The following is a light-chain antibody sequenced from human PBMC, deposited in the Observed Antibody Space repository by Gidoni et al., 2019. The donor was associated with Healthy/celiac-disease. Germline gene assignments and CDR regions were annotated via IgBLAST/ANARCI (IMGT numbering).Light chain of an antibody. Sequence: QLVLTQSPSASASLRASVKLPCPLSSGHSSYAIAWHQQQPEKGPRYLMKLNSDGSHSKGDGIPDRFSGSSSGAERYLTISSLQSEDEADYYCQTWGTGIQVFGGGTKLTVL. CDR3: QTWGTGIQV. V-gene: IGLV4-69*01. CDR2: LNSDGSH. CDR1: SGHSSYA. J-gene: IGLJ3*02.